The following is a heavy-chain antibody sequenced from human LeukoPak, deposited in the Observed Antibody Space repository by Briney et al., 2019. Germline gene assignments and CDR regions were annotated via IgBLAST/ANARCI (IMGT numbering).Heavy chain of an antibody. CDR1: GTSFSDYF. CDR2: INHSGST. J-gene: IGHJ4*02. Sequence: PSETLSLTCAVYGTSFSDYFWSWIRQPPGKGLEWIGEINHSGSTNYNPSLKSRVNISVDTSNNQFSLKLSSVTAADTAVYYCARGAAVAGTYYFDYWGQGTLVTVSS. V-gene: IGHV4-34*01. D-gene: IGHD6-19*01. CDR3: ARGAAVAGTYYFDY.